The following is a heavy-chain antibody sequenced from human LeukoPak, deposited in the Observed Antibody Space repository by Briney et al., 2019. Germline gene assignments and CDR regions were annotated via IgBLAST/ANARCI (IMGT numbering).Heavy chain of an antibody. CDR3: ASYDSSGFSN. CDR1: GGSVSSGGYY. Sequence: SQTLSLTCTVSGGSVSSGGYYWSWIRQHPGKGLEWIGYVYYSGSTYYNPSLKSRLTISVDTSKNQFSLNLSSVTAADTAVYYCASYDSSGFSNWGQGTLVTVSS. D-gene: IGHD3-22*01. CDR2: VYYSGST. J-gene: IGHJ4*02. V-gene: IGHV4-31*03.